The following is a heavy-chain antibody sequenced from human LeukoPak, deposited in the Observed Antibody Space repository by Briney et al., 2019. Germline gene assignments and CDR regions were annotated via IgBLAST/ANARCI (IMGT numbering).Heavy chain of an antibody. D-gene: IGHD3-3*01. Sequence: PGGSLRLSCAASGFTFSSYSMNWVRQAPGKGLEWVSSISISSSYIYYTDSVKGRFTISRDNAKNSLYLQMSSLRAEDTAVYYCARYNFWSGSRYGMDVWGQGTTVTVSS. CDR1: GFTFSSYS. V-gene: IGHV3-21*01. CDR3: ARYNFWSGSRYGMDV. J-gene: IGHJ6*02. CDR2: ISISSSYI.